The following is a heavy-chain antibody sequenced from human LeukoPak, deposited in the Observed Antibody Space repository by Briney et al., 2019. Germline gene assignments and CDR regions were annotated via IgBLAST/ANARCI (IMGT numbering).Heavy chain of an antibody. V-gene: IGHV4-34*01. CDR2: IHYSGGI. Sequence: SETLSLTCAVYGESFSGYYWTWIRQPPGKGLEWIGQIHYSGGINYSPSLKSPVTISVDTSKNQFSLKLRSVTAADTAVYYFARGVRELDIKYYYYFYYMDVWGKGTTVTVSS. CDR1: GESFSGYY. J-gene: IGHJ6*03. D-gene: IGHD1-26*01. CDR3: ARGVRELDIKYYYYFYYMDV.